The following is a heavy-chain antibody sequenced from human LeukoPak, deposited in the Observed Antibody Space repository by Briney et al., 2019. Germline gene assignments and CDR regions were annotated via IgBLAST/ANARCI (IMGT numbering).Heavy chain of an antibody. Sequence: SETLSLTCTVSGGSTTYDYWTWVRQPAGKGLEWIGRIDINGNTKYSPSLSSRVSMSLDTSKDQFSLKLSSVTASDTAVYYCARGPATYYYSSEAHRTHPSYYFDAWGQGILVTVSS. CDR1: GGSTTYDY. CDR2: IDINGNT. D-gene: IGHD3-22*01. CDR3: ARGPATYYYSSEAHRTHPSYYFDA. V-gene: IGHV4-4*07. J-gene: IGHJ4*02.